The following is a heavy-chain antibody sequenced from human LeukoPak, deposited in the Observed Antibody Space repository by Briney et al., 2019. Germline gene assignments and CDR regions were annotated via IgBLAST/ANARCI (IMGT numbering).Heavy chain of an antibody. J-gene: IGHJ3*02. D-gene: IGHD6-13*01. CDR2: IYHSGST. V-gene: IGHV4-38-2*02. CDR3: ARDQAGIAAASDAFDI. CDR1: GYSISSGYY. Sequence: SETLSLTCTVSGYSISSGYYWGWIRQPPGKGLEWIGSIYHSGSTYYNPSLKSRVTISVDTSKNQFSLKLSSVTAADTAVYYCARDQAGIAAASDAFDIWGQGTMVTVSS.